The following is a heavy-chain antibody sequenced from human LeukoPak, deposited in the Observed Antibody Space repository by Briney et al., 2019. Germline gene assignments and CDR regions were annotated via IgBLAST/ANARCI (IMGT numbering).Heavy chain of an antibody. Sequence: GGSLRLSCAASGFTVSSNYMTWVRQAPGKGLEWVSTIYSGGSTYYADSVKGRFTISRDNSKNTLYLQMSSLRAEDTAVYYCASTFGGNAETGVDYWGQGTLVTVSS. CDR2: IYSGGST. CDR1: GFTVSSNY. V-gene: IGHV3-53*01. J-gene: IGHJ4*02. CDR3: ASTFGGNAETGVDY. D-gene: IGHD3-16*01.